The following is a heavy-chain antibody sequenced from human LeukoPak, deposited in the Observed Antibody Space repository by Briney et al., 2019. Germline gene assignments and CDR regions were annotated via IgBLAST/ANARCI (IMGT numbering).Heavy chain of an antibody. J-gene: IGHJ6*03. Sequence: GGSLRLSCVASRFTFSSYGMHWVRQAPGKGLEWVTFVRSDGSNKYYADSVKGRFTISRDNAKNSLYLQMNSLRAEDTAVYYCARSSYSSSWYTQSFLSDYYMDVWGKGTTVTVSS. V-gene: IGHV3-33*08. CDR3: ARSSYSSSWYTQSFLSDYYMDV. CDR1: RFTFSSYG. CDR2: VRSDGSNK. D-gene: IGHD6-13*01.